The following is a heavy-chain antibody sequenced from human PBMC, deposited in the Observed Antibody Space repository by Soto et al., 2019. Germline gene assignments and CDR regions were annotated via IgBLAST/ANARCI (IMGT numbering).Heavy chain of an antibody. V-gene: IGHV4-59*01. CDR3: ARMSLFYFFDS. J-gene: IGHJ4*01. Sequence: PSETLSLTCPVSSDSMTSYYWSWIRQPPGKGLECIGYIYHSGITNYNPSLKSRVTISLDTSKTQFSLRLSSVTAADTAVYYCARMSLFYFFDSWCQGTLVTVSS. CDR1: SDSMTSYY. CDR2: IYHSGIT. D-gene: IGHD3-10*01.